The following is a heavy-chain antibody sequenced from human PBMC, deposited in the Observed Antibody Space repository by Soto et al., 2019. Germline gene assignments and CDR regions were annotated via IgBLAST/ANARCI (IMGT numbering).Heavy chain of an antibody. V-gene: IGHV3-33*01. CDR1: GFTFSSYG. J-gene: IGHJ4*02. Sequence: QVQLVESGGGVVQPGRSLRLSCAASGFTFSSYGMHWARQAPGKGLEWVAVIWYDGSKKYYADSVKGRFTISRDNSKKTMYLQMDSLRGEDTAVYYCARGNGHSSGYFDYWGQGTLVTVSS. CDR3: ARGNGHSSGYFDY. CDR2: IWYDGSKK. D-gene: IGHD2-8*01.